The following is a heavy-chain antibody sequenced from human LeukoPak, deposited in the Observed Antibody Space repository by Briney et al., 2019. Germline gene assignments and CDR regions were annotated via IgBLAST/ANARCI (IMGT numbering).Heavy chain of an antibody. Sequence: SETLSLTCTVSGGSISSYYWSWIRQPPGEGLEWIGYIFYSGSTNYNPSLKSRVTISVDTSKNQFSLKLSSVTAADTAVYYCARGDYYDSSGYFDYWGQGTLVTASS. J-gene: IGHJ4*02. CDR2: IFYSGST. CDR1: GGSISSYY. CDR3: ARGDYYDSSGYFDY. D-gene: IGHD3-22*01. V-gene: IGHV4-59*01.